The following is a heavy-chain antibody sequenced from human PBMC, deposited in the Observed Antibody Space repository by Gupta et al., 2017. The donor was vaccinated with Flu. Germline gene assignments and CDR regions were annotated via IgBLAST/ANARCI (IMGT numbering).Heavy chain of an antibody. CDR1: GYTFTSYY. V-gene: IGHV1-46*01. J-gene: IGHJ6*02. CDR3: ARDLPIVQLTDYGMDV. D-gene: IGHD2/OR15-2a*01. Sequence: QVQLVQSGAEVKKPGASVKVSCKASGYTFTSYYMHWVRQAPGQGLEWMGIINPSGGSTSYAQKFQGRVTMTRDTSTSTVYMELSSLRSEDTAVYYCARDLPIVQLTDYGMDVWGQGTTVTVSS. CDR2: INPSGGST.